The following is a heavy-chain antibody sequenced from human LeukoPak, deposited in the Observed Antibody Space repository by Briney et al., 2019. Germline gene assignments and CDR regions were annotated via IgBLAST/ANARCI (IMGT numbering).Heavy chain of an antibody. CDR3: ARDFYGRGVFDY. Sequence: ASVKVSCKTSGYTFTSYGVTWVRQAPGQGLEWMGWISGHNANTNYAQKLQSRVTMTTDTSTSTAYMELRSLTSDDTADYYCARDFYGRGVFDYWGQGTLVTVSS. V-gene: IGHV1-18*01. J-gene: IGHJ4*02. CDR2: ISGHNANT. D-gene: IGHD2/OR15-2a*01. CDR1: GYTFTSYG.